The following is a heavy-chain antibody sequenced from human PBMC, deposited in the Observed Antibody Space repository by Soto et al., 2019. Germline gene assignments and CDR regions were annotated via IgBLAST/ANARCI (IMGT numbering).Heavy chain of an antibody. CDR1: GGTFSNYA. D-gene: IGHD2-2*01. V-gene: IGHV1-69*01. J-gene: IGHJ4*01. CDR3: GSTTRTGSSYDW. Sequence: QVQVVESGGEVKKPGSSLKVSCKASGGTFSNYAISWVRQAPGHGLEWVGGIIPLTETPDYAQTVKGRLTITGDEITSAAYLEISGLRSDHTAVYYGGSTTRTGSSYDWWGHRPRV. CDR2: IIPLTETP.